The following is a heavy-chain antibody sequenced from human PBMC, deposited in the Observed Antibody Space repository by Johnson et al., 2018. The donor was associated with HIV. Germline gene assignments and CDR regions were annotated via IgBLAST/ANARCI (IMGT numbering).Heavy chain of an antibody. J-gene: IGHJ3*02. Sequence: VQLVESGGGVVQPGGSLRLSCAASGFTFSSYWMHWVRQAPGKGLEWVSAISGSGSTIYHADSVKGRFTISRDNAKNSLYLQMNSLRAEDTAVYYCASKAAGTMHAFDIWGQGTMVTVSS. V-gene: IGHV3-48*04. CDR1: GFTFSSYW. CDR2: ISGSGSTI. D-gene: IGHD6-13*01. CDR3: ASKAAGTMHAFDI.